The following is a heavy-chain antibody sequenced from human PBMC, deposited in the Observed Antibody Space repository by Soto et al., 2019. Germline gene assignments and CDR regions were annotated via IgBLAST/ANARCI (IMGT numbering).Heavy chain of an antibody. CDR3: AREEDYSNYAGLYYGMDV. V-gene: IGHV3-30-3*01. D-gene: IGHD4-4*01. CDR1: GFTFSSYA. CDR2: ISYDGSNK. J-gene: IGHJ6*02. Sequence: GGSLRHSCAASGFTFSSYAMHWVRQAPGKGLEWVAVISYDGSNKYYADSVKGRFTISRDNSKNTLYLQMNSLRAEDTAVYYCAREEDYSNYAGLYYGMDVWGQGTTVTVSS.